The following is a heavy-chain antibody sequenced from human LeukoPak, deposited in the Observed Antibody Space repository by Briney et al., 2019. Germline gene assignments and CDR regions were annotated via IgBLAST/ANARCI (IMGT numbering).Heavy chain of an antibody. J-gene: IGHJ4*02. D-gene: IGHD3-10*01. CDR2: ISGSGNKT. Sequence: GGSLRLSCAASGFTFSHFAMSWVRQAPGKGLHWVSTISGSGNKTNGADSVKGRFTISRDNSKNTLYLQMTGLRAEETAVYYCAKLKRVGIAPFDDWGQGILVTVSS. CDR3: AKLKRVGIAPFDD. CDR1: GFTFSHFA. V-gene: IGHV3-23*01.